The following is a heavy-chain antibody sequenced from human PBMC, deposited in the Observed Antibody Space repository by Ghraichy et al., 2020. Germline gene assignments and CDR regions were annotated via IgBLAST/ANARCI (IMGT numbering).Heavy chain of an antibody. CDR2: ISESGGST. D-gene: IGHD3-16*01. CDR1: GFIFSSYA. J-gene: IGHJ4*02. Sequence: GGSLRLSCAASGFIFSSYAMSWVRQAPGKGLEWVSGISESGGSTYYADSVKGRFTISRDNSKNTLYLQMNTLRAEDTAVYYCAKVENWGWRSDPYYFDYWGQGTLVTVSS. V-gene: IGHV3-23*01. CDR3: AKVENWGWRSDPYYFDY.